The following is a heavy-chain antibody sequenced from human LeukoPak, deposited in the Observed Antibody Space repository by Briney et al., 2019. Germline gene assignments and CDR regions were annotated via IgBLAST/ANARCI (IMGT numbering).Heavy chain of an antibody. Sequence: SQTLSLTCTVSGGSISSGSFYWSWIRQPAGEGLEFIGRIYTSGSTNYNPSLKSRVNISIDKSKNQFSLSLSSVTAADTAVYYCAREPGGFGMDVWGEGTTVTVSS. D-gene: IGHD3-3*01. V-gene: IGHV4-61*02. CDR2: IYTSGST. CDR3: AREPGGFGMDV. CDR1: GGSISSGSFY. J-gene: IGHJ6*03.